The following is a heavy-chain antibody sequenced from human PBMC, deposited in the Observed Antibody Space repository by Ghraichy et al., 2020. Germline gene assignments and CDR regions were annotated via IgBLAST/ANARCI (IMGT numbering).Heavy chain of an antibody. V-gene: IGHV3-30*18. Sequence: GGSLRLSCAASGFTFGSYGMHWVRQAPGKGLEWVAVISYDGSNKYYADSVKGRFTISRDNSKNTLYLQMNSLRAEDTAVYYCAKVSSSGAFDIWGQGTMVTVSS. CDR2: ISYDGSNK. D-gene: IGHD2-2*01. J-gene: IGHJ3*02. CDR1: GFTFGSYG. CDR3: AKVSSSGAFDI.